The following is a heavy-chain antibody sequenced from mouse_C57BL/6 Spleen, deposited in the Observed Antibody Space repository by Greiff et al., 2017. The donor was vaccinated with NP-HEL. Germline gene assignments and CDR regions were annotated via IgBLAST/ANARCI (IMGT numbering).Heavy chain of an antibody. Sequence: QVQLKESGAELARPGASVKLSCKASGYTFTSYGISWVKQRTGQGLEWIGEIYPRSGNTYHNEKFKGKATLTADKSSSTAYMELRSLTSEDSAVYFCARRSRDYWGQGTTLTVSS. CDR2: IYPRSGNT. V-gene: IGHV1-81*01. CDR1: GYTFTSYG. CDR3: ARRSRDY. J-gene: IGHJ2*01.